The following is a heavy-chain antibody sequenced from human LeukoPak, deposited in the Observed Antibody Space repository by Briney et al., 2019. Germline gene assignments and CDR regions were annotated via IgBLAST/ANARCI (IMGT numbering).Heavy chain of an antibody. D-gene: IGHD3-10*02. V-gene: IGHV3-20*04. CDR3: AELGITMIGGV. CDR1: GFTFDDSG. J-gene: IGHJ6*04. CDR2: INWSGAST. Sequence: GGSLRLSCAASGFTFDDSGMSWVRQAQGKGLEWVSGINWSGASTGYADSVKGRFTISRDNAKNSLYLQMNSLRAEDTAVYYCAELGITMIGGVWGKGTTVTISS.